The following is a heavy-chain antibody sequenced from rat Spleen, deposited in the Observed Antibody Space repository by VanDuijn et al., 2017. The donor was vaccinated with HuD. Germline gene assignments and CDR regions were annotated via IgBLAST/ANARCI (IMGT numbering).Heavy chain of an antibody. CDR3: TRDGRGDRTYYYVMDA. Sequence: EVQLVEAGGGLVQPGRSLKLSCAASGFTFSNYGMAWVRQAPTKGLEWVASIINIGGDSFNSDSVKGGFTVSRDNAKRTLYLQMNSLRSEDTATYYCTRDGRGDRTYYYVMDAWGQGVSVTVSS. CDR1: GFTFSNYG. J-gene: IGHJ4*01. D-gene: IGHD4-3*01. V-gene: IGHV5-29*01. CDR2: IINIGGDS.